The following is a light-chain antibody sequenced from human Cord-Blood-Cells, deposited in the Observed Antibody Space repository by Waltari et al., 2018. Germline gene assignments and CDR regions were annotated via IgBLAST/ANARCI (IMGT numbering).Light chain of an antibody. Sequence: EIVMTQSPATLSVSPGERATLSCRASQSVSSNLAWYQQKPGQAPRLLIYGASTRATGIPARFSGSGSGTGFTLTISSLQSEDVAVYYCQQYNNWPHLTFGGGTKVEIK. CDR1: QSVSSN. CDR3: QQYNNWPHLT. CDR2: GAS. V-gene: IGKV3-15*01. J-gene: IGKJ4*01.